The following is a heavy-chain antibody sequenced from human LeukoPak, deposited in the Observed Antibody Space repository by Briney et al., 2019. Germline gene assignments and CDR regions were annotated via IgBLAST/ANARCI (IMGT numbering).Heavy chain of an antibody. CDR1: GGTFSSYA. CDR2: IIPIFGTA. J-gene: IGHJ4*02. D-gene: IGHD3-10*01. CDR3: ASAYGSGSPSVH. V-gene: IGHV1-69*13. Sequence: SVKVSCKASGGTFSSYAISWVRQAPGQGLEWMGGIIPIFGTANYAQKFQGRVTITADESTSTAYMELSSLRSEDTAVYYCASAYGSGSPSVHWGQGTLVAVSS.